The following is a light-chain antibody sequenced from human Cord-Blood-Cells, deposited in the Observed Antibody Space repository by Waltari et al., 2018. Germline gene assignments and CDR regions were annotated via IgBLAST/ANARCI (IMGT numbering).Light chain of an antibody. CDR1: QSISSW. J-gene: IGKJ1*01. CDR2: DAS. Sequence: DIHMTQSPSTLSASVGDRVTLTCRASQSISSWLAWYQQKPGKAPKLLIYDASSLESGVPSRFSGSGSGTEFTLTISSLQPDDFATYYCQQYNSYSWTFGQGTKVEIK. CDR3: QQYNSYSWT. V-gene: IGKV1-5*01.